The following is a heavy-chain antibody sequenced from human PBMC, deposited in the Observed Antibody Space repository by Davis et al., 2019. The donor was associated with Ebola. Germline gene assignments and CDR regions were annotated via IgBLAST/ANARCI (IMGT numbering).Heavy chain of an antibody. V-gene: IGHV3-49*03. J-gene: IGHJ6*03. Sequence: SPMIPRTAPGFTFGANAMSWFRQAPGTGLEWVGFIRSKAYGGTTEYAASVKGRFTISRDDSKSIAYLQMNSLKTEDTAVYYCTRVGHCSSTSCEVTTAYYYYYMDVWGKGTTVTVSS. CDR3: TRVGHCSSTSCEVTTAYYYYYMDV. CDR2: IRSKAYGGTT. D-gene: IGHD2-2*01. CDR1: GFTFGANA.